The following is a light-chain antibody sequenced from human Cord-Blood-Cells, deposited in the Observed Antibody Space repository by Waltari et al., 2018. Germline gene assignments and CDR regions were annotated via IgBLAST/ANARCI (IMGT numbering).Light chain of an antibody. CDR2: EGS. J-gene: IGLJ3*02. CDR1: SSYVGSYNL. CDR3: CSYAGSSTWV. V-gene: IGLV2-23*01. Sequence: QSALTQPASVSGSPGQSITIPCPGTSSYVGSYNLVSWYQQHPGKAPKLMIYEGSKRPSGVANRFSGSKSGNTASLTISGLQAEDEADYYCCSYAGSSTWVFGGGTKLTVL.